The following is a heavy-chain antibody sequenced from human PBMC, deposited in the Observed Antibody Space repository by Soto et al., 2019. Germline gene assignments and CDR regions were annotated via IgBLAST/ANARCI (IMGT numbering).Heavy chain of an antibody. V-gene: IGHV3-23*01. D-gene: IGHD3-22*01. Sequence: PGGSLRLSCAVSGFRFSSLAMSWVRQGPGKGLEWVSVISDRDGSTYFADSVKGRFTISRDNSKNTLYLQMNSLRAEDTAVYYCAKNPGYYYDSTGYHFDYWGQGT. CDR2: ISDRDGST. CDR3: AKNPGYYYDSTGYHFDY. CDR1: GFRFSSLA. J-gene: IGHJ4*02.